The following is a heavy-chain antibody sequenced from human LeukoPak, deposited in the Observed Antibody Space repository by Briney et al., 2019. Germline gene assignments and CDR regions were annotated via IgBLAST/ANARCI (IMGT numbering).Heavy chain of an antibody. CDR3: ARGRPHGNDY. D-gene: IGHD4-23*01. Sequence: GGSLRLSCAASGFTFSSYSMNWVRQAPGKGLEWVSYIGISSSTIYYADSVKGRFTISRDNAKNSLYLQMNSLRVEDTAVYYCARGRPHGNDYWGQGTLVTVSS. J-gene: IGHJ4*02. V-gene: IGHV3-48*01. CDR1: GFTFSSYS. CDR2: IGISSSTI.